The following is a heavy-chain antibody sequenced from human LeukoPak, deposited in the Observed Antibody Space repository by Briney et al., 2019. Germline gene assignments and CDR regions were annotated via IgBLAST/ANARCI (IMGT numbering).Heavy chain of an antibody. J-gene: IGHJ6*02. CDR2: ISSSSSYV. CDR1: GFTFISYR. CDR3: AREDGVVAAMLYYYYGMDV. Sequence: GGSLRLSCAPSGFTFISYRMNWVRPAAERGREWVSSISSSSSYVYSANSVKGRFTISRDNAKNSLYLQMNGLRAEDTAVYYCAREDGVVAAMLYYYYGMDVWGQGATVTVSS. D-gene: IGHD2-15*01. V-gene: IGHV3-21*01.